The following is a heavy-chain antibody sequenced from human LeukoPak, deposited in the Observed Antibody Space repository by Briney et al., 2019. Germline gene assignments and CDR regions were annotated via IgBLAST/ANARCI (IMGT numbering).Heavy chain of an antibody. J-gene: IGHJ6*02. CDR1: GYTFTSYG. CDR2: ISAYNGNT. Sequence: GGSVRFSCKASGYTFTSYGISWVRQAPGQGLEWMGWISAYNGNTNYAQKLQGRVTMTTDTSTSTAYMELRSLRSDDTAVYYCARDPPYYGSMDVWGQGTTVTVSS. V-gene: IGHV1-18*01. CDR3: ARDPPYYGSMDV. D-gene: IGHD3-10*01.